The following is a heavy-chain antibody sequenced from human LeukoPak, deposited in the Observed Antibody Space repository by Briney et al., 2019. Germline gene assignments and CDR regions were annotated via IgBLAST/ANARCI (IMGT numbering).Heavy chain of an antibody. CDR2: ITPIVDIA. V-gene: IGHV1-69*04. Sequence: SVKVSCKASGGSFSNYAFSWVRQAPGQGLEWMGRITPIVDIATYIQKFQGRVTITANKSTSTAYMELSSLRSEDTAVYYCAREGLKVRGALDYWGQGTLVTVSS. J-gene: IGHJ4*02. CDR3: AREGLKVRGALDY. CDR1: GGSFSNYA. D-gene: IGHD3-10*01.